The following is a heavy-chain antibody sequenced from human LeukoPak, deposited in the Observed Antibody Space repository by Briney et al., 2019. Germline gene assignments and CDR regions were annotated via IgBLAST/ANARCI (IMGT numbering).Heavy chain of an antibody. J-gene: IGHJ3*02. CDR2: IIPIFGTA. D-gene: IGHD2-21*02. Sequence: ASVKVSCKASGGTFSSYAISWVRQAPGQGLEWMGRIIPIFGTANYAQKFQGRVTITTDESTSTAYMELSSLRSGDTAVYYCARVKPRLAYCGGDCFDAFDIWGQGTMVTVSS. CDR1: GGTFSSYA. V-gene: IGHV1-69*05. CDR3: ARVKPRLAYCGGDCFDAFDI.